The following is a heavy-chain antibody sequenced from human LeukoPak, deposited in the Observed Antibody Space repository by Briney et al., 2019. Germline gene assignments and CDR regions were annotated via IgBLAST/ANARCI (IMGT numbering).Heavy chain of an antibody. V-gene: IGHV3-23*01. D-gene: IGHD1-1*01. Sequence: GGSLRLSCAASGFPFISYVMSWVRQAPGKGLEWVSSISGSDFSTYYADSVKGRFTISRDNSKNTLYLQMHSLRAEDTALYYCAKEEDNTSAGTWWGEGTLVTVSS. CDR1: GFPFISYV. J-gene: IGHJ4*01. CDR3: AKEEDNTSAGTW. CDR2: ISGSDFST.